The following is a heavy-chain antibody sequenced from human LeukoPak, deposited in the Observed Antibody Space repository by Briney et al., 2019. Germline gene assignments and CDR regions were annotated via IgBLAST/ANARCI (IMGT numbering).Heavy chain of an antibody. V-gene: IGHV3-23*01. CDR2: ISGSGGST. Sequence: PGGSLRLSCAASGFTFSSYAMSWVRQAPGKGLEWVSAISGSGGSTYYADSVKGRFTISRDNSKNTLYLQMNSLRAEDTAVYYCGFSSSWQYYFDYWGQGTLLTVSS. CDR3: GFSSSWQYYFDY. D-gene: IGHD6-13*01. J-gene: IGHJ4*02. CDR1: GFTFSSYA.